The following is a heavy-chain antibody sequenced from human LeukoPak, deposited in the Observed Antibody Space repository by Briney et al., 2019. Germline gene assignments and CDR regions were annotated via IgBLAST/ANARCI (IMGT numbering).Heavy chain of an antibody. D-gene: IGHD1-26*01. CDR1: GFTFSDYY. V-gene: IGHV3-11*03. CDR2: ISSSSSYT. J-gene: IGHJ4*02. CDR3: ASGELRYYFDY. Sequence: GGSLRLSCAASGFTFSDYYMSWIRQAPGKGLEWVSYISSSSSYTNYADSVKGRFTSSRDNAKNSLYLQMSSLRAEDTAVYYCASGELRYYFDYWGQGALVTVSS.